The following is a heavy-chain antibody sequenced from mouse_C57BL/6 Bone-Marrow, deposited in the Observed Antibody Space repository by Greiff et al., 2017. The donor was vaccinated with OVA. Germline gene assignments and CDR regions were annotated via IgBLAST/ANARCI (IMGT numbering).Heavy chain of an antibody. CDR3: ARDYYGSSQGFAY. Sequence: EVQRVESGGGLVQPGGSLSLSCAASGFTFTDYYMSWVRQPPGKALEWLGFIRNKANGYTTEYSASVKGRFTISRDNSQSILYLQMNALRAEDSATYYCARDYYGSSQGFAYWGQGTLVTVSA. V-gene: IGHV7-3*01. CDR2: IRNKANGYTT. J-gene: IGHJ3*01. CDR1: GFTFTDYY. D-gene: IGHD1-1*01.